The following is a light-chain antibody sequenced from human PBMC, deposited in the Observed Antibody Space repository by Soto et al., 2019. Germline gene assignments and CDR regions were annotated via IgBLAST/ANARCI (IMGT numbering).Light chain of an antibody. CDR3: QQYGSSPTT. CDR1: QNVYNY. CDR2: GAS. Sequence: EIVLTHSPGTLSLSPGERATLSCRASQNVYNYLTWYQQKPGQAPRLLIFGASIRATGLPDRFSGSGSGTDFTLTISRLEPEDFAVYHCQQYGSSPTTFGQGTKVDIK. V-gene: IGKV3-20*01. J-gene: IGKJ1*01.